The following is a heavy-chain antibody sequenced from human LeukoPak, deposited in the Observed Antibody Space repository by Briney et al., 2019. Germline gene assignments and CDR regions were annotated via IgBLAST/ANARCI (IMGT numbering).Heavy chain of an antibody. J-gene: IGHJ4*02. CDR2: IYYSGST. CDR3: ARGGNLRSPPKY. Sequence: SETLSLTCTVSGGSISSYYWSWIRQPPGKGLEWIGYIYYSGSTNYNPSLKSRVTISVDTSKNQFSLKPSSVPAADTAVYYCARGGNLRSPPKYWGKGTLVTVSS. D-gene: IGHD3-3*01. CDR1: GGSISSYY. V-gene: IGHV4-59*01.